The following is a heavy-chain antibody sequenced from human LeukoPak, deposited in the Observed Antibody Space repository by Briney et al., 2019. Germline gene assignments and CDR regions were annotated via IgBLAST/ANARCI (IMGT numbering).Heavy chain of an antibody. V-gene: IGHV6-1*01. CDR2: TYYRSKWYN. CDR1: GDSVSSNSAA. CDR3: ARGGIVVVPAAHPYYYYGMDV. Sequence: SQTLSLTCAISGDSVSSNSAAWNWIRQSPSRGLEWLGRTYYRSKWYNDYAVPVKSRITINPDTSKNQFSLQLNSVTPEDTAVYYCARGGIVVVPAAHPYYYYGMDVWGQGTTVTVSS. D-gene: IGHD2-2*01. J-gene: IGHJ6*02.